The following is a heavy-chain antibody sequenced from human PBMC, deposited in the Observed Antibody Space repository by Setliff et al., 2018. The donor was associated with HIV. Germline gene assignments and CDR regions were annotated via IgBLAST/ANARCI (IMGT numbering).Heavy chain of an antibody. D-gene: IGHD3-3*01. J-gene: IGHJ6*02. CDR3: ARIFGDQGYYYGMDV. Sequence: SETLSLTCTVSGGSISSYYWSWIRQPPGKGLEWIGYIYYSGSTNYNPSRKSRVTISVDTSKNQFSLKLSSVIAADTAVYYCARIFGDQGYYYGMDVWGQGTTVTVSS. V-gene: IGHV4-59*01. CDR1: GGSISSYY. CDR2: IYYSGST.